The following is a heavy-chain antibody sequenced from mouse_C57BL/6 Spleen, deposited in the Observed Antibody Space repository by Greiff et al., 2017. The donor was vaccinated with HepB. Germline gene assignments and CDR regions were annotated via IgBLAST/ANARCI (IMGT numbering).Heavy chain of an antibody. CDR1: GYAFTNYL. CDR3: ARSRDYDGFDY. Sequence: QVQLKQSGAELVRPGTSVKVSCKASGYAFTNYLIEWVKQRPGQGLEWIGVINPGSGGTNYNEKFKGKATLTADKSSSTAYMQLSSLTSEDSAVYFCARSRDYDGFDYWGQGTTLTVSS. CDR2: INPGSGGT. D-gene: IGHD2-4*01. J-gene: IGHJ2*01. V-gene: IGHV1-54*01.